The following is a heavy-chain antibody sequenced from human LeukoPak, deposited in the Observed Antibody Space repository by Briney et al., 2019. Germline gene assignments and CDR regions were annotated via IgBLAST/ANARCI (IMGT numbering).Heavy chain of an antibody. Sequence: SSETLSLTCTVSGGSIRSYYWSWIRKPAGKGLEWIGRIHSSGSTNYNPSLKTRVTKSVDTSKNQFSLKLSSVTAADTAVYYCAREFSGQDCSGGSCQDYWGQGTLVTVSS. CDR1: GGSIRSYY. CDR3: AREFSGQDCSGGSCQDY. V-gene: IGHV4-4*07. J-gene: IGHJ4*02. CDR2: IHSSGST. D-gene: IGHD2-15*01.